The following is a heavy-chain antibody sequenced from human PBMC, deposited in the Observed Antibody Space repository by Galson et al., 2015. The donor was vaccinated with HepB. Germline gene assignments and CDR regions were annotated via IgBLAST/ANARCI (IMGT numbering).Heavy chain of an antibody. D-gene: IGHD2/OR15-2a*01. V-gene: IGHV4-4*07. J-gene: IGHJ6*03. Sequence: ETLSLTCTVSGGSISNYYWSWIRQPAGKGLEWIGRIYSSGSINNNPSLKSRVTMSIDMSKNQFSLKLSSVTAADTAVYYCARTAFWYMDVWGKGTTVTVSS. CDR1: GGSISNYY. CDR3: ARTAFWYMDV. CDR2: IYSSGSI.